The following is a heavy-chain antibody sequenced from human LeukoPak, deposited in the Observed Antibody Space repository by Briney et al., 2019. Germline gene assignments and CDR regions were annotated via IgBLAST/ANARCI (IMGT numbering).Heavy chain of an antibody. CDR2: IYYSGSS. V-gene: IGHV4-39*07. Sequence: PSETLSLTCSVSGGSISSSSYYWGWIRQPPGKGLEWIGSIYYSGSSYYNPSLKSRVTISLDTSKNQFSLKLSSVTAADTAVYYCARDGLKTMVRGKIHYYYMDVWGKGTTVTISS. CDR1: GGSISSSSYY. J-gene: IGHJ6*03. CDR3: ARDGLKTMVRGKIHYYYMDV. D-gene: IGHD3-10*01.